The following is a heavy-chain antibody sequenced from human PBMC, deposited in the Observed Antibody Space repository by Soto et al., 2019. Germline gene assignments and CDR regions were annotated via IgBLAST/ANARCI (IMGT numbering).Heavy chain of an antibody. CDR1: GYTLTELS. CDR3: ATDWRSGGSCYHDAFDI. CDR2: FDPEDGET. V-gene: IGHV1-24*01. D-gene: IGHD2-15*01. J-gene: IGHJ3*02. Sequence: ASVKVSCKVSGYTLTELSMHWVRQAPGKGLEWMGGFDPEDGETIYAQKSQGRVTMTEDTSTDTAYMELSSLRSEDTAVYYCATDWRSGGSCYHDAFDIWGQGTMVTVSS.